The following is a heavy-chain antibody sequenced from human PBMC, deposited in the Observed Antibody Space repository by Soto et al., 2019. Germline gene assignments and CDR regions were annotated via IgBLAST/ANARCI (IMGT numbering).Heavy chain of an antibody. CDR3: AGDVFCGGAPAYHDMDF. J-gene: IGHJ6*02. V-gene: IGHV1-18*04. D-gene: IGHD2-21*01. CDR1: GYTFSGYT. Sequence: GASVKVSCKASGYTFSGYTITWVRQAPGQGLAWMGRISGYNGNTNYARTLRGRLTLTTDTSTSTAYTELRSLTSDDTAVYYCAGDVFCGGAPAYHDMDFWGQGTTVTVSS. CDR2: ISGYNGNT.